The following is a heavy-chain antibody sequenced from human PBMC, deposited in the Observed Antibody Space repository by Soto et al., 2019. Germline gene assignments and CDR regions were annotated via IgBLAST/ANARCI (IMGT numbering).Heavy chain of an antibody. CDR2: IIPIFGTA. CDR1: GGTFSSYA. D-gene: IGHD6-19*01. Sequence: PVKVSCKASGGTFSSYAISWVRQAPGQGLEWMGGIIPIFGTANYAQKFQGRVTITADESTSTAYMELSSLRSEDTAVYYCARGKGVAGDYYYYYGMDVWGQGTTVTVS. J-gene: IGHJ6*02. CDR3: ARGKGVAGDYYYYYGMDV. V-gene: IGHV1-69*13.